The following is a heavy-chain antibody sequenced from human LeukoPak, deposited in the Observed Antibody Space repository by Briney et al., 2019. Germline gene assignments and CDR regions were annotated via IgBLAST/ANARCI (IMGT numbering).Heavy chain of an antibody. CDR2: ISYDGSNE. J-gene: IGHJ6*02. CDR1: GFTFSGYA. Sequence: GGSLRLSCAASGFTFSGYAMHWVRQAPGKGLEWVAVISYDGSNEYYADSVKGRFTISGDNSKNTLYLQMNSLRAEGTAVYYCAREGSYYDILTGYSRGMDVWGQGTTVTVSS. V-gene: IGHV3-30-3*01. CDR3: AREGSYYDILTGYSRGMDV. D-gene: IGHD3-9*01.